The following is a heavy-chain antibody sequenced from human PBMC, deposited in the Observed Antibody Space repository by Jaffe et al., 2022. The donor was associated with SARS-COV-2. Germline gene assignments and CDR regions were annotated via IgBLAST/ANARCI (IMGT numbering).Heavy chain of an antibody. CDR3: ARRNYDFWSGYGLFDY. CDR1: GGSFSGYY. V-gene: IGHV4-34*01. D-gene: IGHD3-3*01. Sequence: QVQLQQWGAGLLKPSETLSLTCAVYGGSFSGYYWSWIRQPPGKGLEWIGEINHSGSTNYNPSLKSRVTISVDTSKNQFSLKLSSVTAADTAVYYCARRNYDFWSGYGLFDYWGQGTLVTVSS. J-gene: IGHJ4*02. CDR2: INHSGST.